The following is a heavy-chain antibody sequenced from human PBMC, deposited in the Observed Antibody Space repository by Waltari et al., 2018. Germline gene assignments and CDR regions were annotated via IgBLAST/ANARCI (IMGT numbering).Heavy chain of an antibody. CDR1: GGTFSTFA. V-gene: IGHV1-69*10. CDR2: IIPILNTA. D-gene: IGHD4-17*01. J-gene: IGHJ6*03. CDR3: ARDPGYSDYRTRADEYYHYYMDV. Sequence: QVQLVQSGAEVKTPGSSVRVSCKVSGGTFSTFAINWLRQAPGQGLELMGGIIPILNTANYAQKFQGRVTMTADKSTSTAYMDLSSLRFEDTAVYYCARDPGYSDYRTRADEYYHYYMDVWGKGTTITVSS.